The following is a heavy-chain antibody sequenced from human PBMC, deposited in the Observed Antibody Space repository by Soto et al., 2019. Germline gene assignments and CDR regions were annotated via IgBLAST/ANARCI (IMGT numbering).Heavy chain of an antibody. Sequence: EVQLLESGGGLVQPGGSLRLSYAASGFIFSSYAMSWVRQAPGKGPEWVSGISASGRSTYYAASAKGRFTISRDNSKNTLYLQMSSLGAEDTAVYYCTKAYGDFSDPYYFDDWGQGISVSVSS. CDR1: GFIFSSYA. CDR3: TKAYGDFSDPYYFDD. D-gene: IGHD4-17*01. CDR2: ISASGRST. V-gene: IGHV3-23*01. J-gene: IGHJ4*02.